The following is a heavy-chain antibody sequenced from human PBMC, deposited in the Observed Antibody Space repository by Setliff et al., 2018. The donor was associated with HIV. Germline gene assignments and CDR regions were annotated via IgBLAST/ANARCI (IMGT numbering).Heavy chain of an antibody. Sequence: PSETLSLTCTVSRGSIKYYFWSWIRQPPGKGLECIGHISYSGTTNYNPSLEGRVSISVDTSKNQFSLKLKSVTAADTAVYYCARDSDGSSYYHFAHWSQGTLVTVSS. CDR1: RGSIKYYF. CDR3: ARDSDGSSYYHFAH. V-gene: IGHV4-59*01. CDR2: ISYSGTT. J-gene: IGHJ4*02. D-gene: IGHD3-22*01.